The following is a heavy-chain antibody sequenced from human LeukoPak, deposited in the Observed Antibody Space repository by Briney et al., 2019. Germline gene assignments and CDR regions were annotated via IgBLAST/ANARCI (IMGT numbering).Heavy chain of an antibody. CDR2: INHSGST. V-gene: IGHV4-34*01. D-gene: IGHD1-26*01. J-gene: IGHJ4*02. CDR3: ARGGWELFHYYFDY. Sequence: SETLSITCAVYGGSFSGYYWSWIRQPPGKGLEWIGEINHSGSTNYNPSLKSRVTISVDTSKNQFSLKLSSVTAADTAVYYCARGGWELFHYYFDYWGQGTLVTVSS. CDR1: GGSFSGYY.